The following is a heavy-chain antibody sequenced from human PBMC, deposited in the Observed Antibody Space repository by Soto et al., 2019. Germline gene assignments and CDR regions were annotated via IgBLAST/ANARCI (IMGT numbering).Heavy chain of an antibody. Sequence: VRALRLSGEPRGVTVSSSHRRSFRQAPGKGLEWVSVIYSGGSTYYADSVKGRFTISRDNSKNTLYLQMNSLRAEDTAVYYCARDRIPTGMDVWGQGTTVTVSS. V-gene: IGHV3-66*01. CDR1: GVTVSSSH. CDR2: IYSGGST. CDR3: ARDRIPTGMDV. J-gene: IGHJ6*02.